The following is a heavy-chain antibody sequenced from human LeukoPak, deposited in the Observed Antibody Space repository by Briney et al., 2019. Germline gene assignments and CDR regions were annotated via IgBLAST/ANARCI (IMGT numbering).Heavy chain of an antibody. D-gene: IGHD6-13*01. CDR1: GYTFTSYD. V-gene: IGHV1-2*02. J-gene: IGHJ4*02. CDR3: ARAPYSSSWFSGLSPVDY. Sequence: GASVKVSCKASGYTFTSYDINWVRQAPGQGLEWMGWINPNSGGTNYAQKFQGRVTMTRDTSISTAYMELSRLRSDDTAVYYCARAPYSSSWFSGLSPVDYWGQGTLVTVSS. CDR2: INPNSGGT.